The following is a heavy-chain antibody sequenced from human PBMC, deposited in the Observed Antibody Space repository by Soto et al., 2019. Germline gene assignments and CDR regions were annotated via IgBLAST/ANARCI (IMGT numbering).Heavy chain of an antibody. V-gene: IGHV4-30-2*01. CDR2: IYHSGIT. J-gene: IGHJ6*02. Sequence: SETLSLTCAVSGGSISSGGYSWSWIRQPPGKGLEWIGYIYHSGITYYNPSLKSRVTISVDRSKNQFSLKLSSVTAADTAVYYCARAHYGDYGYGMDVWGQGTTVTVSS. CDR3: ARAHYGDYGYGMDV. CDR1: GGSISSGGYS. D-gene: IGHD4-17*01.